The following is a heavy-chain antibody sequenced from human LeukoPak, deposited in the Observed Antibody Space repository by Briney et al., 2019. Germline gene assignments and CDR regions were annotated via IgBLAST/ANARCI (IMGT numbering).Heavy chain of an antibody. CDR3: AKDEVGYDFWSGFQTYDAFDI. CDR2: ISYDGSNK. J-gene: IGHJ3*02. V-gene: IGHV3-30*18. D-gene: IGHD3-3*01. Sequence: GGSLRLSCAASGFTFSSYGMHWVRQAPGKGLEWVAVISYDGSNKYYADSVKGRFTISRDNSKNTLYLQMNSLRAEDTAVYYCAKDEVGYDFWSGFQTYDAFDIWGQGTMVTVSS. CDR1: GFTFSSYG.